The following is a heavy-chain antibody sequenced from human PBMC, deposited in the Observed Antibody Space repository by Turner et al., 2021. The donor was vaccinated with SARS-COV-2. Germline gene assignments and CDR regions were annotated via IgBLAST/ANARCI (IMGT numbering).Heavy chain of an antibody. CDR3: ARGGLYYYDSSAYYGDAFDI. D-gene: IGHD3-22*01. CDR1: GYTFTGYY. J-gene: IGHJ3*02. Sequence: QVQLSQSGAEVKKPGASVKVSCTASGYTFTGYYMHRVRQAPGQGLEWMGWINPNSSGTNYAQRFQGRVTMTRDTSISTAYMELSRLRSNDTAVYYCARGGLYYYDSSAYYGDAFDIWGQGTMVTVSS. V-gene: IGHV1-2*02. CDR2: INPNSSGT.